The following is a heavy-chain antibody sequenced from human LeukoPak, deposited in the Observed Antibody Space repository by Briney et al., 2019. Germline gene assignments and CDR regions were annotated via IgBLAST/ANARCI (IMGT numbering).Heavy chain of an antibody. V-gene: IGHV3-48*02. CDR1: GFTFSSYR. D-gene: IGHD5-24*01. CDR2: ISSSSSTI. CDR3: AREQRWLQSLFDY. J-gene: IGHJ4*02. Sequence: GGSLRLSCAASGFTFSSYRMNWVRQPPGKGLEWVSYISSSSSTIYYADSVKGRFTISRDNAKNSLYLQMNSLRDEDTAVYYCAREQRWLQSLFDYWGQGTLVTVSS.